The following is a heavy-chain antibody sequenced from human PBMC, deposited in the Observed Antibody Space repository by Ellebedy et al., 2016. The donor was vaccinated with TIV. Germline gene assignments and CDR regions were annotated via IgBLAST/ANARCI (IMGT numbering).Heavy chain of an antibody. CDR2: IFGSGGGI. D-gene: IGHD5-18*01. CDR1: GFTFSRYA. CDR3: AKDRTSGDGYWVFDQ. Sequence: PGGSLRLSCAASGFTFSRYAMSWVRQAPGKGLEWVSGIFGSGGGISYADSVKGRFTISRDNSKSMVHLQMNSLRPEDTAVYYCAKDRTSGDGYWVFDQWGQGTLVTVPS. J-gene: IGHJ4*02. V-gene: IGHV3-23*01.